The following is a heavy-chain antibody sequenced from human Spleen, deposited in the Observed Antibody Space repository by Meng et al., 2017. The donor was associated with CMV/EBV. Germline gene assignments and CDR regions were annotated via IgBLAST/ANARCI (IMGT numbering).Heavy chain of an antibody. D-gene: IGHD6-13*01. V-gene: IGHV3-9*01. CDR3: TKERGSSSWYVEY. J-gene: IGHJ4*02. CDR2: TSWNSDSI. CDR1: GFTFSSYA. Sequence: GRSLRLSCASSGFTFSSYAMHWVRQAPGKGLEWVSGTSWNSDSIAYADSVKGRFTISRDNAKNSLYLQMNSLRAEDTAVYYCTKERGSSSWYVEYWGQGTLVTVSS.